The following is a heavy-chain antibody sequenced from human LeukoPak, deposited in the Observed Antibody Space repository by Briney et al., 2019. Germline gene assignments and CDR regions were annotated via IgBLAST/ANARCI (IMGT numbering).Heavy chain of an antibody. V-gene: IGHV4-4*07. Sequence: SETLSLTCTVSGGSLSSYYWSWLRQPAGKGLEWIGRIYTSGSTNYNPSLTSRVTMSVDTSKNQFSLKLSSVTAADTAVYYCARGLSIAAALNWFDPWGQGTLVTVSS. D-gene: IGHD6-13*01. CDR3: ARGLSIAAALNWFDP. CDR1: GGSLSSYY. CDR2: IYTSGST. J-gene: IGHJ5*02.